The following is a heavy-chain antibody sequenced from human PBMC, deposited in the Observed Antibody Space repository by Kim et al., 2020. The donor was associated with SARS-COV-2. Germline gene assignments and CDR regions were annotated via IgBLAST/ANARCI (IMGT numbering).Heavy chain of an antibody. CDR3: AREWSHIAVAGTSGARFDY. J-gene: IGHJ4*02. D-gene: IGHD6-19*01. Sequence: SVKVSCKASGGTFSSYAISWVRQAPGQGLEWMGGIIPIFGTANYAQKFQGRVTITADESTSTAYMELSSLRSEDTAVYYCAREWSHIAVAGTSGARFDYWGQGTLVTVSS. CDR2: IIPIFGTA. CDR1: GGTFSSYA. V-gene: IGHV1-69*13.